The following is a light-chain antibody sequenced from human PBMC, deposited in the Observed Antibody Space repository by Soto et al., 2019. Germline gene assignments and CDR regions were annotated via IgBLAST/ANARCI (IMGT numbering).Light chain of an antibody. CDR2: AAS. V-gene: IGKV1-9*01. CDR1: QGISTY. CDR3: QQLNSFPLT. J-gene: IGKJ4*01. Sequence: DIQLTQSPSFLSASVGDRVTITCRASQGISTYLAWFQQGPGKAPKLLIYAASTLQSGVPSRFSGSGSGTEFTLTISSPQPEDFATYYCQQLNSFPLTFGGGTKVEIK.